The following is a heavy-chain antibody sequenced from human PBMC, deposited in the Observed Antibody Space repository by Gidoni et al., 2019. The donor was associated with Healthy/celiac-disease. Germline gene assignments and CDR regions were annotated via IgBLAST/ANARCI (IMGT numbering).Heavy chain of an antibody. CDR1: GFPFSRSG. J-gene: IGHJ4*02. CDR2: ISYDGSNK. CDR3: AKDLEVFERQPFDTYYYDSSGYGY. Sequence: QVQLVESGGGVVQPGRSLRLSWAAPGFPFSRSGMPWVRQGPGKGLEWVAVISYDGSNKYYADSVKGRFTISRDNSKNTLYLQMNSLRAEDTAVYYCAKDLEVFERQPFDTYYYDSSGYGYWGQGTLVTVSS. V-gene: IGHV3-30*18. D-gene: IGHD3-22*01.